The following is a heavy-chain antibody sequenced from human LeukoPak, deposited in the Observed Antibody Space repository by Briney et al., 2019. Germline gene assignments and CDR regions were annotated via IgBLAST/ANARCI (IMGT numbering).Heavy chain of an antibody. J-gene: IGHJ6*03. V-gene: IGHV4-39*01. CDR1: GGSISSSSYY. Sequence: PSETLSLTCTVSGGSISSSSYYWGWIRQPPGKGLEWIGSIYYSGSTYYNPSLKSRVTISVDTSKNQFSLKLSSVTAADTAVYYCARQGEERWFGELLSPYYYYYYMDVWGKGTTVTISS. CDR2: IYYSGST. CDR3: ARQGEERWFGELLSPYYYYYYMDV. D-gene: IGHD3-10*01.